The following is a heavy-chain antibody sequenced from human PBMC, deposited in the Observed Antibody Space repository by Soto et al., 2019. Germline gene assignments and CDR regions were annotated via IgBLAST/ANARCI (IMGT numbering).Heavy chain of an antibody. Sequence: XGTLCLNGTVSGGSVSSGDYYGSWIRQPPRKGLEWIGYVYYSGSTNYNPTLKSRVSISVDTSKNQFPLKLKSVTAADTAVYYCARITVDTYMIYWFDPCGQGTLVTVSS. J-gene: IGHJ5*02. D-gene: IGHD3-16*01. V-gene: IGHV4-61*08. CDR2: VYYSGST. CDR1: GGSVSSGDYY. CDR3: ARITVDTYMIYWFDP.